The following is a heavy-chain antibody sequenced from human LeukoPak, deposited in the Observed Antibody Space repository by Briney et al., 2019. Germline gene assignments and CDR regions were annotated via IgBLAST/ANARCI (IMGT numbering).Heavy chain of an antibody. Sequence: GGSLRLSCAASGFTFSSYWMSWVRQAPGKGLEWVANIKQDGTEKYYVDSVKGRFTISRDSAKNSLYLQMNSLRAEDTAVYYCASISSPNDYWGQGTLVTVSS. CDR3: ASISSPNDY. CDR1: GFTFSSYW. D-gene: IGHD3-10*01. CDR2: IKQDGTEK. J-gene: IGHJ4*02. V-gene: IGHV3-7*01.